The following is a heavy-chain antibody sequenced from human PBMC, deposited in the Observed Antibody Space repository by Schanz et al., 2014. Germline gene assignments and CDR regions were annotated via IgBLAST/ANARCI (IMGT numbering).Heavy chain of an antibody. Sequence: EVQLVESGGGLVQPGGSLRLSCTASGFTFSSYAMSWVRQAPGKGLEWVSGITGASDHIDYADSVKGRFTISRDSSKNTLYLQMNSLRPEDTASYYCAKNQYDDVDLFSFYFDFWGQGTLVTVSS. J-gene: IGHJ4*02. D-gene: IGHD3-10*02. CDR1: GFTFSSYA. CDR2: ITGASDHI. V-gene: IGHV3-23*04. CDR3: AKNQYDDVDLFSFYFDF.